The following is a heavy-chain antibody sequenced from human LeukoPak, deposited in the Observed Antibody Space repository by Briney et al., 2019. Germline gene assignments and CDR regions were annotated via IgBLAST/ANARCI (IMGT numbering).Heavy chain of an antibody. Sequence: GGSLRLSCAASGFTVSSNYMSWVRQAPGKGLEWVSVIYSGGSTYYADSVKGRFTISRDNSKNTLYLQMNSLRAEDTAVYYCAASRNEYYDILTGYYQAYYYWGQGTLVTVSS. J-gene: IGHJ4*02. D-gene: IGHD3-9*01. CDR3: AASRNEYYDILTGYYQAYYY. CDR1: GFTVSSNY. CDR2: IYSGGST. V-gene: IGHV3-53*01.